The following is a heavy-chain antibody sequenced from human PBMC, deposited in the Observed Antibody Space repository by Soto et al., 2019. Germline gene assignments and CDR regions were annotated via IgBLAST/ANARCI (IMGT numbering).Heavy chain of an antibody. CDR3: ARDREWLGNYYYYGMDV. Sequence: SQTLSLTCAISGDSVSSNSAAWNWIRQSPSRGLKWLGRTYFRSKWYNDYAVSVKSRITINPDTSKNQFSLQLNSVTPEDTAVYYCARDREWLGNYYYYGMDVWGQGTTVTVSS. CDR1: GDSVSSNSAA. CDR2: TYFRSKWYN. V-gene: IGHV6-1*01. J-gene: IGHJ6*02. D-gene: IGHD6-19*01.